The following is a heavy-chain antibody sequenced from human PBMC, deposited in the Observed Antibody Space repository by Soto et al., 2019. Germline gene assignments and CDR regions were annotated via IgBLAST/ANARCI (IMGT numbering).Heavy chain of an antibody. CDR1: GFSLTSSGVG. J-gene: IGHJ4*02. CDR2: IYWNDDD. Sequence: QITLKESGPPLVKPTQTLTLTCSFSGFSLTSSGVGVGWFRQPPGQALAWLGLIYWNDDDRYRASLHSRLTITKDTSKNQVVLTMTNMDPVDTATYYCAHRPGGSGFRYYFDYWGQGTLVTVSS. CDR3: AHRPGGSGFRYYFDY. V-gene: IGHV2-5*01. D-gene: IGHD6-19*01.